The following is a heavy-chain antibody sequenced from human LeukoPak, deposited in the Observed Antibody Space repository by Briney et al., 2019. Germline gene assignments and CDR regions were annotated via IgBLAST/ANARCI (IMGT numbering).Heavy chain of an antibody. J-gene: IGHJ4*02. Sequence: GRSLRLSCAASGFTFSSYGMHWVRQAPGKGLEWVAVISYDGSNKYYADSVKGRFTISRDSSKNTLYLQMNSLRAEDTAVYYCAKDSGSYLAQYYFDYWGQGTLVTVSS. V-gene: IGHV3-30*18. CDR3: AKDSGSYLAQYYFDY. CDR1: GFTFSSYG. D-gene: IGHD1-26*01. CDR2: ISYDGSNK.